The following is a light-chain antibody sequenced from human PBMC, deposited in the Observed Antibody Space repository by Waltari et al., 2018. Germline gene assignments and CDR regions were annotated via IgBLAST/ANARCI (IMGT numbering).Light chain of an antibody. CDR1: NSNVGGNT. V-gene: IGLV1-44*01. Sequence: QSVLTQPPSASGTPGQRVTISCSGSNSNVGGNTVNWYQQLPGTAPKLRIHRNNERPPGCPDRFSGSKSGTSASLAISGLQSEDEADYYCSAWDDSLKGVLFGGGTKVTVL. CDR3: SAWDDSLKGVL. J-gene: IGLJ2*01. CDR2: RNN.